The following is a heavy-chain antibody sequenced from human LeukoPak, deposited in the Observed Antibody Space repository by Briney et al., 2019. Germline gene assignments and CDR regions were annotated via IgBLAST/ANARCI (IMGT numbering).Heavy chain of an antibody. CDR2: IYHSGST. Sequence: NPSETLSLTCAVSGGSISSSNWWSWVRQPPGKGLEWIGEIYHSGSTNYNPSLKSRVTISVDKSKNQFSLKLSSVTAADTAVYYCARASILEWTHAGGYYYYMDVWGKGTTVTVSS. CDR3: ARASILEWTHAGGYYYYMDV. CDR1: GGSISSSNW. D-gene: IGHD3-3*01. J-gene: IGHJ6*03. V-gene: IGHV4-4*02.